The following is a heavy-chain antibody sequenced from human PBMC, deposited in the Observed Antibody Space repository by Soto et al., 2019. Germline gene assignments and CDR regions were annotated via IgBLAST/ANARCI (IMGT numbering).Heavy chain of an antibody. CDR3: ARTIFGFPYGMDV. D-gene: IGHD3-3*01. Sequence: SETLSLTCTVSGGSVSSGSYYWSWIRQPPGKGLEWIGYIYYSGSTNYNPSLKSRVTISVDTSKNQFSLKLSSVTAADTAVYYCARTIFGFPYGMDVWGQGTTVTVSS. J-gene: IGHJ6*02. V-gene: IGHV4-61*01. CDR2: IYYSGST. CDR1: GGSVSSGSYY.